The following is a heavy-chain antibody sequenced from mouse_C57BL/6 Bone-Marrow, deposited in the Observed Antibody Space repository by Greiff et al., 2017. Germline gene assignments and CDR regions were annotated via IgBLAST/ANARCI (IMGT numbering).Heavy chain of an antibody. CDR2: IDPSDSYT. V-gene: IGHV1-50*01. Sequence: QVQLQQPGAELVKPGASVKLSCKASGYTFTSYWMQWVKQRPGQGLEWIGEIDPSDSYTNYNQKFKGKATLTVDTSSSAAYMQLSSLTSEDSAVYYCARDGYNLYFDVWGTGTTVTVSS. D-gene: IGHD2-3*01. CDR3: ARDGYNLYFDV. J-gene: IGHJ1*03. CDR1: GYTFTSYW.